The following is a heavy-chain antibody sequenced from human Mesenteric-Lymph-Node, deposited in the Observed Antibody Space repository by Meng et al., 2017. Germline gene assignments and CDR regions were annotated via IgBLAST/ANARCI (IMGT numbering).Heavy chain of an antibody. Sequence: QVQLVQSGSELENPGASVKVSCKASGYTLTTYAMNWVRQAPGQGLEWMGWINTNTGNPTYAQGFTGRFVFSLDTSVNMAYLQITSLKAEDTAVYYCVRGDWFDPWGQGTLVTVSS. J-gene: IGHJ5*02. V-gene: IGHV7-4-1*04. CDR3: VRGDWFDP. CDR1: GYTLTTYA. CDR2: INTNTGNP.